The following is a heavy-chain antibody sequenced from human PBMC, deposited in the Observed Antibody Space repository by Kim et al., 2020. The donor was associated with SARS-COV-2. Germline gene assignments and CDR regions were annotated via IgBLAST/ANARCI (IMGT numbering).Heavy chain of an antibody. V-gene: IGHV1-69*04. CDR2: IIPILGIA. CDR1: GGTFSSYA. J-gene: IGHJ6*01. D-gene: IGHD2-15*01. Sequence: SVKVSCKASGGTFSSYAISWVRQAPGQGLEWMGRIIPILGIANYAQKFQGRVTITADKSTSTAYMELSSLRSEDTAMYYCARVFCSGGSCYSGGYYYGM. CDR3: ARVFCSGGSCYSGGYYYGM.